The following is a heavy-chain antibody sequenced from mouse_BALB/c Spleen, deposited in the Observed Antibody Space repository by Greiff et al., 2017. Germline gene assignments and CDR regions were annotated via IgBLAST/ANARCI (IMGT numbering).Heavy chain of an antibody. CDR1: GFTFSDYY. V-gene: IGHV5-4*02. Sequence: EVMLVESGGGLVKPGGSLKLSCAASGFTFSDYYMYWVRQTPEKRLEWVATISDGGSYTYYPDSVKGQFTISRDNAKNNLYLQMSSLKSEDTAMYYCARERGDYFDDWGQGTTLTVSS. CDR2: ISDGGSYT. J-gene: IGHJ2*01. CDR3: ARERGDYFDD.